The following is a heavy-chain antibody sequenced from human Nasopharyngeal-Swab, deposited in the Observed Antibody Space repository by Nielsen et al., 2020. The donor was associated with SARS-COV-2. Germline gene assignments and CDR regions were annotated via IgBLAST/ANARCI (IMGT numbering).Heavy chain of an antibody. D-gene: IGHD2-21*01. CDR3: ARGMIDPDAFDI. J-gene: IGHJ3*02. Sequence: GSLRLSCTVSGGSISSYYWSWIRQPPGKGLEWIGYIYYSGSTYYNPSLKSRVTISVDTSKNQFSLKLSSVTAADTAVYYCARGMIDPDAFDIWGQGTMVTVSS. CDR2: IYYSGST. V-gene: IGHV4-59*08. CDR1: GGSISSYY.